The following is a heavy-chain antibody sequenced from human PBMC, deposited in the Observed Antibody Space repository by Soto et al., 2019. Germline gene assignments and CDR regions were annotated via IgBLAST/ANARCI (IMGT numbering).Heavy chain of an antibody. Sequence: QVQLQESGPGLVKPSQTLSLTCTVSGGSISSGDYYWSWIRQPPGKGLECIGYIYYSGSTYYNPSLKSRVTISVDTSKNQFSLKLSSVAAADTAVYYCARDPGGEWVWFDPWGQGTLVTVSS. CDR3: ARDPGGEWVWFDP. CDR2: IYYSGST. J-gene: IGHJ5*02. V-gene: IGHV4-30-4*01. D-gene: IGHD3-10*01. CDR1: GGSISSGDYY.